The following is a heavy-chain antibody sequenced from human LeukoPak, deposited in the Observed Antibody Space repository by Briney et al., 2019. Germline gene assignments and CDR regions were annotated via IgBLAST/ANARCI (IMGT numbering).Heavy chain of an antibody. D-gene: IGHD2-15*01. V-gene: IGHV1-46*01. CDR3: ARDDEVVAANSDAAFDI. CDR2: INPSGGST. Sequence: ASVKVSCKASGYTFTDYYTHWVRQAPGQGLEWMGIINPSGGSTSYAQKFQGRVTMTRDTSTSTVYMELSSLRSEDTAVYYCARDDEVVAANSDAAFDIWGQGTMVTVSS. CDR1: GYTFTDYY. J-gene: IGHJ3*02.